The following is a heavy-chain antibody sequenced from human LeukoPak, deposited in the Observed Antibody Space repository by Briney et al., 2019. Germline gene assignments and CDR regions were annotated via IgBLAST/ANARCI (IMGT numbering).Heavy chain of an antibody. CDR1: GGSIISYY. Sequence: PSETLSLTCTVSGGSIISYYWSWIRQPPGKGLEWIGYIYYSGSTNYNPSLKSRVTISVDTSKNQFSLKLSSVTAADTAVYYCARRRRAHWFDPWGQGTLVTVSS. V-gene: IGHV4-59*08. CDR2: IYYSGST. CDR3: ARRRRAHWFDP. J-gene: IGHJ5*02.